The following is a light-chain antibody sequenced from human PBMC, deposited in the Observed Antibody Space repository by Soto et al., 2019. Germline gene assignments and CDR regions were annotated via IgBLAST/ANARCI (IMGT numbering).Light chain of an antibody. Sequence: DIQMTQTHSTLAASVGDRVTITCRASQSISSWLAWYQQKPGTAPKLLIYDAYSLESGTPSRFSGRRSGTEFTLTIASVQPEDFVTYYCQQTYSTPITFGQGTRLEI. J-gene: IGKJ5*01. CDR2: DAY. V-gene: IGKV1-5*01. CDR1: QSISSW. CDR3: QQTYSTPIT.